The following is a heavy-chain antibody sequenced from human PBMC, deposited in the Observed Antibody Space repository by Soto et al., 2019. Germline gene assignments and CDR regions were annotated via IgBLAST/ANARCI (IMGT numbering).Heavy chain of an antibody. CDR3: ARGEYCSGGSCYYYYGMDV. D-gene: IGHD2-15*01. V-gene: IGHV1-2*04. CDR1: GYTFTGYY. CDR2: INPNSGGT. J-gene: IGHJ6*02. Sequence: QVQLVQSGAEVKTPGASVKVSCKASGYTFTGYYMHWVRQAPGQGLEWMGWINPNSGGTNYAQKFQGWVTMTRDTSISTAYMELSRLRSDDTAVYYCARGEYCSGGSCYYYYGMDVWGQGTTVTVSS.